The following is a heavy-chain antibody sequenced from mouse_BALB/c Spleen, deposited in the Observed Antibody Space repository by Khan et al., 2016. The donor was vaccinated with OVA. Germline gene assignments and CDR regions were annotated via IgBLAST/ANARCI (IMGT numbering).Heavy chain of an antibody. D-gene: IGHD1-1*01. CDR3: ARDGGNYGWFTY. CDR1: GYGFTDYW. J-gene: IGHJ3*01. CDR2: IYPGSGNT. V-gene: IGHV1-63*01. Sequence: QIQLVQSGAELVRPGTSVKISCKASGYGFTDYWLGWIKQRPGQGLEWIGDIYPGSGNTYYNEKFKGKATLTADKSSSTAYMQLSSLTSEDSAVYFCARDGGNYGWFTYWGQGTLVTVSA.